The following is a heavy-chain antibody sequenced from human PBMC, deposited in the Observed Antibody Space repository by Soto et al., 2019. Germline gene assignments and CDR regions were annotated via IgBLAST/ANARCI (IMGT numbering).Heavy chain of an antibody. CDR3: AKDPSDPGYYYYGMDV. CDR1: GFTFSSYA. CDR2: ISGSGGST. V-gene: IGHV3-23*01. J-gene: IGHJ6*02. Sequence: PGGSLRLSCAASGFTFSSYAMSWVRQAPGKGLEWVSAISGSGGSTYYADSVKGRFTISRDNSKNTLYLQMNSLRAEDTAVYYCAKDPSDPGYYYYGMDVWGQGTTVTV.